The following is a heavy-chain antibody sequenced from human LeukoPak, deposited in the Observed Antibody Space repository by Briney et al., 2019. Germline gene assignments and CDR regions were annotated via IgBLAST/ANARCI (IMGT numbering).Heavy chain of an antibody. CDR2: IYYSGST. CDR3: ARESSDYDSSGYIDY. D-gene: IGHD3-22*01. V-gene: IGHV4-59*12. CDR1: GGSISSYY. Sequence: SETLSLTCTVSGGSISSYYWSWIRQPPGKGLEWIGYIYYSGSTNYNPSLKSRVTISVDTSKNQFSLKLSSVTAADTAVYYCARESSDYDSSGYIDYWGQGTLVTVSS. J-gene: IGHJ4*02.